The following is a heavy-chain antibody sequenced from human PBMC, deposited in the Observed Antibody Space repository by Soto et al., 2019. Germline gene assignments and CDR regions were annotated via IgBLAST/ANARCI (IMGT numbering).Heavy chain of an antibody. Sequence: TGWSLRLSCAASGFTFSSYGMHWVRQAPGKGLEWVAVISYDGSNKYYADSVKGRFTISRDNSKNTLYLQMNSLRAEDTAVYYCEKVHQQWLSLPSSGMDVWGQGTTVTVSS. V-gene: IGHV3-30*18. CDR1: GFTFSSYG. CDR2: ISYDGSNK. J-gene: IGHJ6*02. D-gene: IGHD6-19*01. CDR3: EKVHQQWLSLPSSGMDV.